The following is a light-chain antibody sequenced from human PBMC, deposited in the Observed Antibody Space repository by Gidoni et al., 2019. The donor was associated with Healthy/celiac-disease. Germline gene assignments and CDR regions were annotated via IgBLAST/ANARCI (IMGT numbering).Light chain of an antibody. CDR1: QSIHSY. V-gene: IGKV1-39*01. J-gene: IGKJ4*01. Sequence: DIQMTQSPSSLSASLGDRVTITCRASQSIHSYLNWYQQKPGKAPKLLIYAASSLQSGVPSRFSGRGSGTDFTLTISSLQPEDFATYYCQQSYSTPHTFXGXTKVEIK. CDR2: AAS. CDR3: QQSYSTPHT.